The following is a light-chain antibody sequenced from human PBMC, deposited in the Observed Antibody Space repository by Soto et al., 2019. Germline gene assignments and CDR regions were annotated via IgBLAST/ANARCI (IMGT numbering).Light chain of an antibody. Sequence: EIVMTQSPATLSVSPGERATLSCRASQSVSNNLVWYQQKPGQALRLLIYGASTRATGIPARFSGSGSGTEFTLTISSXQSEDFXIXXXXQXXNWPRTFGQGTKVEIK. CDR3: XQXXNWPRT. J-gene: IGKJ1*01. V-gene: IGKV3-15*01. CDR1: QSVSNN. CDR2: GAS.